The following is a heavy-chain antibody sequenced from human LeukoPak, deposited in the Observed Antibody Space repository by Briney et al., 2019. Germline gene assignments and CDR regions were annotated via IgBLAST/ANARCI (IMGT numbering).Heavy chain of an antibody. V-gene: IGHV1-69*04. Sequence: GSSVKVSCKASGGTFSSYAISWVRQAPGQGLEWMGRIIPILGIANYAQKFQGRVTITADKSTSTAYMELSSLRSEDTAVYYCARDEVRLGSGSGSYYNPPFDYWGQGTLVTVSS. CDR1: GGTFSSYA. CDR3: ARDEVRLGSGSGSYYNPPFDY. J-gene: IGHJ4*02. D-gene: IGHD3-10*01. CDR2: IIPILGIA.